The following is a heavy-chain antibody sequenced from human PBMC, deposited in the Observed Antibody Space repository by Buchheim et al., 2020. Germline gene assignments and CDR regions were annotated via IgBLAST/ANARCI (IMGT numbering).Heavy chain of an antibody. CDR3: ARERGTYSYGAWFDY. CDR1: GGSISSGGYS. J-gene: IGHJ4*02. CDR2: IYHSGST. Sequence: QLQLQESGSGPVKPSQTLSLTCAVSGGSISSGGYSWSWIRQPPGKGLEWIGYIYHSGSTYYNPSLKSRVTISVDRSKNQFSLKLSSVTAADTAVYYCARERGTYSYGAWFDYWGQGTL. D-gene: IGHD5-18*01. V-gene: IGHV4-30-2*01.